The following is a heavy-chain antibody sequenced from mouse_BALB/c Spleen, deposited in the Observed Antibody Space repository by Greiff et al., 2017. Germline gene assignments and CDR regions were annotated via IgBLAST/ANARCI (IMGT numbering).Heavy chain of an antibody. Sequence: EVMLVESGGGLVQPGGSLKLSCAASGFTFSSYTMSWVRQTPEKRLEWVAYISNGGGSTYYPDTVKGRFTISRDNAKNTLYLQMSSLKSEDTAMYYCARQGYGNSYFDYWGQGTTLTVSS. CDR3: ARQGYGNSYFDY. D-gene: IGHD2-1*01. CDR2: ISNGGGST. CDR1: GFTFSSYT. V-gene: IGHV5-12-2*01. J-gene: IGHJ2*01.